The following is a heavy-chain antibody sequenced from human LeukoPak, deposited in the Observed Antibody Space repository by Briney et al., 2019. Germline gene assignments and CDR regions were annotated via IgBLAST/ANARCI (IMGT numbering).Heavy chain of an antibody. D-gene: IGHD1-26*01. CDR3: AKDPRERGANWFDP. Sequence: GGSLRLSCAASGFTFSSYGMHWVRQAPGKGLEWVAVISYDGSNKYYADSVKGRFTISRDNSKNTLYLQMNSLRAEDTAVYYCAKDPRERGANWFDPWGQGTLVTVSS. V-gene: IGHV3-30*18. CDR1: GFTFSSYG. CDR2: ISYDGSNK. J-gene: IGHJ5*02.